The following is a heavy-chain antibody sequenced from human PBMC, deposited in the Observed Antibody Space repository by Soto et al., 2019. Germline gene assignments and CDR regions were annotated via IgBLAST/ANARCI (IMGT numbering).Heavy chain of an antibody. Sequence: SLRLSCAASGFTFSSYGMHWVRQAPGKGLEWVAVISYDGSNKYYADSVKGRFTISRDNSKNTLYLQMNSLRAEDTAVYYCAKDALAYCGGDCYTFDYWGQGTLVTVSS. J-gene: IGHJ4*02. CDR3: AKDALAYCGGDCYTFDY. D-gene: IGHD2-21*02. CDR1: GFTFSSYG. V-gene: IGHV3-30*18. CDR2: ISYDGSNK.